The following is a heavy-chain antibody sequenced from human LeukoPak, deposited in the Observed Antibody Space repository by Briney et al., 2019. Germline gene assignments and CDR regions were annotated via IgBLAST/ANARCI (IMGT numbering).Heavy chain of an antibody. CDR3: ARAFSGSYYSFFDY. CDR2: IYYGGST. Sequence: SETLSLTCTVSGGSISSSSYYWGWIRQPPGKGLEWIGYIYYGGSTYYNPSLKSRVTISVDTSKNQFSLKLSSVTAADTAVYYCARAFSGSYYSFFDYWGQGTLVTVSS. D-gene: IGHD1-26*01. J-gene: IGHJ4*02. CDR1: GGSISSSSYY. V-gene: IGHV4-31*03.